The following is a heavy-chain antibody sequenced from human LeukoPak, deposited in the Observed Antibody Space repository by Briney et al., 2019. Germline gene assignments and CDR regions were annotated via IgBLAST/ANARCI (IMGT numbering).Heavy chain of an antibody. J-gene: IGHJ4*02. CDR2: IYYTGGT. CDR3: AKYGNSGWVIDN. D-gene: IGHD6-19*01. CDR1: GGSISSYY. V-gene: IGHV4-59*08. Sequence: SETLSLTCTVSGGSISSYYWSWIRQPPGKGLEWIGYIYYTGGTNYNPSLKSRVTIPVDTSKNQFSLKLSSVTAADTAVYFCAKYGNSGWVIDNWGQGTLVTVSS.